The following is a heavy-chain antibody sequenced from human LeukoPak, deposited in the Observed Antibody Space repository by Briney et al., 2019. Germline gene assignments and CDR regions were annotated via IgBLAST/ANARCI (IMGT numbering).Heavy chain of an antibody. CDR2: IYHSGST. CDR3: ARDLGLHDY. D-gene: IGHD3-16*01. Sequence: PSETLSLTCTVSGGSISSSSYYWGWIRQPPGKGLEWIGSIYHSGSTYYNPSLKSRVTISVDTSKNQFSLKLSSVTAADTAVYYCARDLGLHDYWGQGTLVTVSS. CDR1: GGSISSSSYY. J-gene: IGHJ4*02. V-gene: IGHV4-39*07.